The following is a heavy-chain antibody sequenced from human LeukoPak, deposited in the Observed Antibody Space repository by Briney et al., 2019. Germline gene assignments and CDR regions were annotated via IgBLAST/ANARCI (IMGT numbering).Heavy chain of an antibody. Sequence: ASVKVSCKASGYTFASYDINWVRQATGQGLEWMGWMNPNSGNTGYAQKFQGRVTMTRNTSISTAYMELSSLRSEDTAVYYCASNYGDYEGGFDYWGQGTLVTVSS. CDR1: GYTFASYD. CDR2: MNPNSGNT. D-gene: IGHD4-17*01. J-gene: IGHJ4*02. CDR3: ASNYGDYEGGFDY. V-gene: IGHV1-8*01.